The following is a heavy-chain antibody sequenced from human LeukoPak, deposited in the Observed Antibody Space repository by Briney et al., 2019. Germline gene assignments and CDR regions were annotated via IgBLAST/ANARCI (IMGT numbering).Heavy chain of an antibody. Sequence: PGGSLRLSCAAPGFTFSSYSMNWVRQAPGKGLEWVSSISSSSSYIYYADSVKGRFTISRDNAKNSLYLQMNSLRAEDTAVYYCASPVKQWLTPFDYWGQGTLVTVSS. V-gene: IGHV3-21*01. J-gene: IGHJ4*02. D-gene: IGHD6-19*01. CDR1: GFTFSSYS. CDR3: ASPVKQWLTPFDY. CDR2: ISSSSSYI.